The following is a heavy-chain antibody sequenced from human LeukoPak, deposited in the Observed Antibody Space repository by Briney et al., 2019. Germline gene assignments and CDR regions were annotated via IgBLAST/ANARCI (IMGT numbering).Heavy chain of an antibody. Sequence: ASVKVSCKASGYTFTSYAMNWVRQAPGQGLEWMGWINTNTGNPTYAQGFTGRFVFSLDTSVSTAYLQISSLKAEDTAVYYCARDRSGSFNYYYYYMDVWGKGTTVTISS. CDR3: ARDRSGSFNYYYYYMDV. V-gene: IGHV7-4-1*02. CDR1: GYTFTSYA. D-gene: IGHD1-26*01. CDR2: INTNTGNP. J-gene: IGHJ6*03.